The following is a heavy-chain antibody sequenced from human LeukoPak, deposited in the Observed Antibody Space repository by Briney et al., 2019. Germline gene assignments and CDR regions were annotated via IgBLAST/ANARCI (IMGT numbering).Heavy chain of an antibody. Sequence: PSETLSLTCTVSGGSISSSSYYWGWIRQPPGKGLEWIGSIYYSGSTYYNPSLKSRVTISVDTSKNQFSLKLSSVTAADTAVSYCARHRPEWGYFDYWGQGTLVTVSS. CDR2: IYYSGST. CDR3: ARHRPEWGYFDY. J-gene: IGHJ4*02. CDR1: GGSISSSSYY. D-gene: IGHD1-14*01. V-gene: IGHV4-39*01.